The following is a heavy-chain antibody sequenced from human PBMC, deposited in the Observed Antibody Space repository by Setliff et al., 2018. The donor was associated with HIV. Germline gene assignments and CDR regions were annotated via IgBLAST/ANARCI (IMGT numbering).Heavy chain of an antibody. D-gene: IGHD3-10*01. CDR1: RYTFINYD. V-gene: IGHV1-8*03. J-gene: IGHJ6*03. CDR2: MNPDSGNT. Sequence: GASVKVSCKASRYTFINYDINWVRQATGQGLEWMGWMNPDSGNTGCTQKFQGRVTITRDLSTGTTYMELSGLRSEDTAVYYCARGRLLWSGSYYYYYMDVWGKGTTVTVSS. CDR3: ARGRLLWSGSYYYYYMDV.